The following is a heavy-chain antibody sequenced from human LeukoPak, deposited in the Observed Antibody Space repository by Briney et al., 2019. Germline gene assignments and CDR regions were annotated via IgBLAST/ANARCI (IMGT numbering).Heavy chain of an antibody. CDR3: ARTNWNNVDY. Sequence: ASVKVSCQASGYTFPSYGISWVRQAPGQGLEWMGWISAYNGNTKYAQKLQGRVTMTADTSTSTAYMELRSMRSDDTAVYYCARTNWNNVDYGGQGTLVTVSS. CDR1: GYTFPSYG. J-gene: IGHJ4*02. V-gene: IGHV1-18*01. CDR2: ISAYNGNT. D-gene: IGHD1/OR15-1a*01.